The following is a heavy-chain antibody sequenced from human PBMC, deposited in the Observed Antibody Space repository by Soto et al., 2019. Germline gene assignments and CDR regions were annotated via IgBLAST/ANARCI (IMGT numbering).Heavy chain of an antibody. CDR3: AKLGSGYYTGLYFEY. V-gene: IGHV3-7*03. J-gene: IGHJ4*02. D-gene: IGHD3-3*01. CDR2: MKKDGSEK. Sequence: GGSLRLSCAASGFTFGDSWMRWVRKAPGRGLEWVARMKKDGSEKYYVDSVKGRFTVSRDNTKNSLYLQMNSLRAEDTAVYYCAKLGSGYYTGLYFEYWGQGTLVTVSS. CDR1: GFTFGDSW.